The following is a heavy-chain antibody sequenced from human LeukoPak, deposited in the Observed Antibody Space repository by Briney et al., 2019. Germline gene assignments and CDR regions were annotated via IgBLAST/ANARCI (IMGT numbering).Heavy chain of an antibody. CDR1: GGSISSYY. CDR3: ARAGSLISYGIFVY. J-gene: IGHJ4*02. Sequence: SETLSLTCTVSGGSISSYYWSWIRQPPGKGLERIGYIYYSGSTNYNPSLKSRVTISVDTSKNQFSLKLSSVTAADTAVCYCARAGSLISYGIFVYWGQGTLVTVSS. D-gene: IGHD5-18*01. V-gene: IGHV4-59*01. CDR2: IYYSGST.